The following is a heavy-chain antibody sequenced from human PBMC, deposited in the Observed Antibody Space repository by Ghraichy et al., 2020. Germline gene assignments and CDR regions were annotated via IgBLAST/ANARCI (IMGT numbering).Heavy chain of an antibody. J-gene: IGHJ6*02. CDR2: IYYSGST. D-gene: IGHD3-3*01. V-gene: IGHV4-61*01. CDR1: GGSVSSGSYY. Sequence: SQTLSLTCTVSGGSVSSGSYYWSWIRQPPGKGLEWIGYIYYSGSTNYNPSLKSRVTISVDTSKNQFSLKLSSVTAADTAVYYCARAGRYDFWSGYYTGAYGMDVWGQGTTVTVSS. CDR3: ARAGRYDFWSGYYTGAYGMDV.